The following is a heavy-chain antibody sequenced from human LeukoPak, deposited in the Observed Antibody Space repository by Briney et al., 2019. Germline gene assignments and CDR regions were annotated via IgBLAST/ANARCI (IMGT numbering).Heavy chain of an antibody. CDR3: ARQKDYDIYAFDI. V-gene: IGHV5-51*01. CDR2: IYPGDSDT. CDR1: GYSFTSYW. J-gene: IGHJ3*02. D-gene: IGHD3-9*01. Sequence: GESLKISCKGSGYSFTSYWIGWGRQMPGKSLVWMGIIYPGDSDTSYSPSFQGQVTISADKSINTAYLQWSSLKASYTAMYYCARQKDYDIYAFDIWGQGTMVTVSS.